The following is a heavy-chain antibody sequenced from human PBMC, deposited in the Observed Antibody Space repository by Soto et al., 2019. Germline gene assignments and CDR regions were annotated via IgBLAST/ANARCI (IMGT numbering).Heavy chain of an antibody. CDR2: ISYDGSNK. J-gene: IGHJ4*02. V-gene: IGHV3-30*18. CDR3: AKGFSHSVLDY. CDR1: GFTFSTYG. D-gene: IGHD5-18*01. Sequence: QVQLVESGGGVVQPGRSLRLSCAASGFTFSTYGMHWVRQAPGKGLEWVAVISYDGSNKYYADSVKGPFTIPIDNPKNTLYLQLSSLRAEDTAVYYCAKGFSHSVLDYWGQGTLVTVSS.